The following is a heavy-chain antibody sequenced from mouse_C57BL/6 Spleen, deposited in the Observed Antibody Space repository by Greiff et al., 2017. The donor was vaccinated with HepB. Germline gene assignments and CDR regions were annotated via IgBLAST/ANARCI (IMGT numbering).Heavy chain of an antibody. Sequence: VQLQQSGAELVKPGASVKMSCKASGYTFTSYWITWVKQRPGQGLEWIGDIYPGSGSTNYNEKFKSKATLTVDTSSSTAYMQLSSLTSADSAVYYCARPGSSSAWFAYLGQGTLVTVAA. CDR1: GYTFTSYW. CDR3: ARPGSSSAWFAY. CDR2: IYPGSGST. J-gene: IGHJ3*01. D-gene: IGHD1-1*01. V-gene: IGHV1-55*01.